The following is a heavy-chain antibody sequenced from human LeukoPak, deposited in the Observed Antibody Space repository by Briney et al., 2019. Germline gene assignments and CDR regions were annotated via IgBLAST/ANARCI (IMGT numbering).Heavy chain of an antibody. CDR3: AKEGGVGGLDY. Sequence: GGSLRLSCTASGFILRDYGMHWVRQAPGKGLEWVAFVRFGGSGKYYADSVKGRFIISRDDSENTLYLQLNSLRVGDTGLYYCAKEGGVGGLDYWGQGTLVTVSA. V-gene: IGHV3-30*02. CDR1: GFILRDYG. D-gene: IGHD3-16*01. J-gene: IGHJ4*02. CDR2: VRFGGSGK.